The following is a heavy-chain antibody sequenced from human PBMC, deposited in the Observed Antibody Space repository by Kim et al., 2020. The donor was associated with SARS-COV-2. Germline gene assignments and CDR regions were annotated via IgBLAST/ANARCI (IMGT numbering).Heavy chain of an antibody. CDR2: ISSSSSTI. D-gene: IGHD4-17*01. V-gene: IGHV3-48*02. J-gene: IGHJ6*03. CDR1: GFTFSSYS. Sequence: GGSLRLSCAASGFTFSSYSMNWVRQAPGKGLEWVSYISSSSSTIYYADSVKGRFTISRDNAKNSLYLQMNSLRDEDTAVYYCARHYGDYKFPYYYYYMDVWGKGTTVTVSS. CDR3: ARHYGDYKFPYYYYYMDV.